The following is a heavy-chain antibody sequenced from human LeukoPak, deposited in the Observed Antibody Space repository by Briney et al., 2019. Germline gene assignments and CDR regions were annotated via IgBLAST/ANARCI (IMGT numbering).Heavy chain of an antibody. J-gene: IGHJ4*02. D-gene: IGHD6-13*01. Sequence: GASVNVSCKVSRYTLTELSMHWVRQAPGKGLEWMGGFDPEDGETIYAQKFQGRVTMTEDTSTDTAYMELSSLRSEDTAVYYCARDRTSSSWWDYWGQGTLVTVSS. CDR3: ARDRTSSSWWDY. V-gene: IGHV1-24*01. CDR1: RYTLTELS. CDR2: FDPEDGET.